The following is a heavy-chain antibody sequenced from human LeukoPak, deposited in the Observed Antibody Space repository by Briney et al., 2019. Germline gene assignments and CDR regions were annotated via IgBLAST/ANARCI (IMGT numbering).Heavy chain of an antibody. D-gene: IGHD2-2*01. Sequence: GGSLRLSCSASGFTFNSYPVHWVRQAPGKGLEYVSGISRNGGSTYYADSVKGRFTISRDNSKNTLYLQMSSLRAEDTAVYYCVKGYCSSISCFGDYWGQGTLVTFSS. CDR2: ISRNGGST. CDR1: GFTFNSYP. V-gene: IGHV3-64D*06. J-gene: IGHJ4*02. CDR3: VKGYCSSISCFGDY.